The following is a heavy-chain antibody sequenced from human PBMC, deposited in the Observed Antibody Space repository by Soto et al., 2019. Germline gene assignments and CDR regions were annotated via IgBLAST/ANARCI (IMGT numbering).Heavy chain of an antibody. CDR3: ARDPHYYDSSGYDR. CDR1: GGTFSSYA. J-gene: IGHJ5*02. V-gene: IGHV1-69*13. CDR2: IIPIFGTA. D-gene: IGHD3-22*01. Sequence: ASVKVSCKASGGTFSSYAISWVRQAPGQGLEWMGGIIPIFGTANYAQKFQGRVTITADESTSTAYMELSSLRSEDTAVYYCARDPHYYDSSGYDRWGQGTLVTVSS.